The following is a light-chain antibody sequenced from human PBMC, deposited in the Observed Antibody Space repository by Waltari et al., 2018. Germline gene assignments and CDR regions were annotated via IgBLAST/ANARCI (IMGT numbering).Light chain of an antibody. Sequence: DIQVTQSPSSLSASVGDRVTLTCRTSQSVSSYLNWYQQRPGQAPTLLIYAASTLHRGVPSRFSGSRSGTDYTLTITCLQPEDFATYFCQQSYNTPRTFGLGTKLQIK. CDR3: QQSYNTPRT. CDR2: AAS. V-gene: IGKV1-39*01. J-gene: IGKJ2*01. CDR1: QSVSSY.